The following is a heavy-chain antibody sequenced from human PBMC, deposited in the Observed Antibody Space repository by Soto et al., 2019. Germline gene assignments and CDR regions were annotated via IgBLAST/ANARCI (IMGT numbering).Heavy chain of an antibody. Sequence: GGSLRLSCAASGFTFSSYGMHWVRQAPGKGLEWVAVISYDGSNKYYADSVKGRFTISTDNSKNTLYLQMNSLRAEDTAVYYCAKDSRGSGMELFDYWGQGTLVTVSS. CDR2: ISYDGSNK. V-gene: IGHV3-30*18. CDR1: GFTFSSYG. J-gene: IGHJ4*02. CDR3: AKDSRGSGMELFDY. D-gene: IGHD3-10*01.